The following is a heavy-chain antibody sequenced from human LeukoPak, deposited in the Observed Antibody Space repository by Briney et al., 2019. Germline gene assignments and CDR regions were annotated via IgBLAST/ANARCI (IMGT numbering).Heavy chain of an antibody. V-gene: IGHV3-53*01. CDR3: ARDPGDSGYDFGY. Sequence: GGSLRLSCAASGFTVSSNYMSWVRQAPGKGLEWVSVIYSGGSTYYADSVKGRFTISRDNSKNTLYLQMNSLRAEDTAVYYCARDPGDSGYDFGYWGQGTLVTVSS. CDR1: GFTVSSNY. CDR2: IYSGGST. J-gene: IGHJ4*02. D-gene: IGHD5-12*01.